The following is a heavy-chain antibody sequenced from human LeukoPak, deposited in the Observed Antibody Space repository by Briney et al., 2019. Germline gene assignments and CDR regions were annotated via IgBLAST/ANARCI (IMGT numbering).Heavy chain of an antibody. CDR2: IQSDCSDK. Sequence: GGSLRLSCAASGINFSASGMHWVRQAPGMGLEWVTCIQSDCSDKYYAASVAGRFTISRDNSKNTLYLHMNSLCHDETGLYYCAREGGTVVVGRFDYWGQGTLVTVSS. CDR3: AREGGTVVVGRFDY. D-gene: IGHD2-2*01. J-gene: IGHJ4*02. V-gene: IGHV3-30*02. CDR1: GINFSASG.